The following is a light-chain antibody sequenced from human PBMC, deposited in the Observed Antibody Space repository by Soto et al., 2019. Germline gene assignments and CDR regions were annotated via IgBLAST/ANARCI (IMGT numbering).Light chain of an antibody. CDR1: QSVSSNY. CDR3: QQYGSSPK. CDR2: DVS. J-gene: IGKJ1*01. V-gene: IGKV3-20*01. Sequence: DILLTPSPGTLYLSPGDRATLSCRSSQSVSSNYLAWYQQKPDQAPRLVIYDVSGRATGIPDRFSGSGSGTDFTLTISRLEPEDFAVYCCQQYGSSPKFGQGPKVEIK.